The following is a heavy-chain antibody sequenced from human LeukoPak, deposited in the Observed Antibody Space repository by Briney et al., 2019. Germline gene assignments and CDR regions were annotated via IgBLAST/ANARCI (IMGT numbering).Heavy chain of an antibody. D-gene: IGHD3-22*01. CDR1: GGSISSYY. Sequence: SETLSLTCTVSGGSISSYYWSWIRQPQGKGLEWIGYIFYSGSTNYNPSLKSRVTISVDTSKNQFSLKLSSVTAADTAVYYCARHGSVSSGALVWGQGTLVTVSS. CDR2: IFYSGST. V-gene: IGHV4-59*08. J-gene: IGHJ4*02. CDR3: ARHGSVSSGALV.